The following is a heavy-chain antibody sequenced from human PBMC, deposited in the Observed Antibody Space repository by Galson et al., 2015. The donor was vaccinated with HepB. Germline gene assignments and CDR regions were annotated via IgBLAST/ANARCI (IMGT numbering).Heavy chain of an antibody. CDR3: ASLRDSQGGYYYYGMDV. V-gene: IGHV3-30*04. J-gene: IGHJ6*02. CDR1: GFTFSSYA. Sequence: SLRLSCAASGFTFSSYAMHWVRQAPGKGLEWVAVISYDGSNKYYADSVKGRFTISRDNSKNTLYLQMNSLRAEDTAVYYCASLRDSQGGYYYYGMDVWGQGTTVTVSS. D-gene: IGHD3-16*01. CDR2: ISYDGSNK.